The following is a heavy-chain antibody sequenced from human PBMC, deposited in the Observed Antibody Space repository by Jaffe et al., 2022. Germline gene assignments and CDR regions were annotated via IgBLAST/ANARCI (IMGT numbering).Heavy chain of an antibody. CDR1: GYTFASHY. D-gene: IGHD2-15*01. V-gene: IGHV1-46*01. Sequence: QVQLVQSGAEVKKPGASVKVSCKASGYTFASHYLHWVRQAPGQGLEWMGMINPSAGSTSYAQQFLGRVTMTRDTSTSTVYMELSSLRFEDTAVYYCARELVVVVVTTLRDDAFDIWGQGTMVTVSS. J-gene: IGHJ3*02. CDR2: INPSAGST. CDR3: ARELVVVVVTTLRDDAFDI.